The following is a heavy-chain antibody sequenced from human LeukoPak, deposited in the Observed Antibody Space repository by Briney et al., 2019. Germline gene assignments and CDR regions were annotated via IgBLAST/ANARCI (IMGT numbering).Heavy chain of an antibody. CDR3: ASGTVTMLDPPYPYYFDY. D-gene: IGHD4-17*01. V-gene: IGHV1-69*13. CDR1: GGTFSSYA. Sequence: GASVKVSCKASGGTFSSYAISWVRQAPGQGLEWMGGIIPIFGTANYAQKFQGRVTITADESTSTAYMELSSLRSEDTAVYYCASGTVTMLDPPYPYYFDYWGQGTLVTVSS. J-gene: IGHJ4*02. CDR2: IIPIFGTA.